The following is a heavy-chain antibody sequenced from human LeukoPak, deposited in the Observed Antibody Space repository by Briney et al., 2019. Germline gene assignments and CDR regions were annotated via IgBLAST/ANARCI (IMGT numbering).Heavy chain of an antibody. CDR2: IYHTGST. Sequence: SETLSLTCNVSGYSISRNYHWGWIRQPPGKGLEWIGTIYHTGSTYYSPSLKSRVTISIHTSKNQFSLKLSSVTAADTAVYYCARKTLVVAATLVWFDPWGQGTLVTVSS. V-gene: IGHV4-38-2*02. J-gene: IGHJ5*02. CDR3: ARKTLVVAATLVWFDP. D-gene: IGHD2-15*01. CDR1: GYSISRNYH.